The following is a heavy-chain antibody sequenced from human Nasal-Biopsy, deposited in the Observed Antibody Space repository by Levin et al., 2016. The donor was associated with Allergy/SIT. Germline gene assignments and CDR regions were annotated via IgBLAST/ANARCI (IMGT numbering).Heavy chain of an antibody. D-gene: IGHD3-10*01. CDR2: ISTHDT. CDR3: VRGLSGSGSPWNWYFDF. Sequence: GGSLRLSCVASGFAFSAYGLNWVRQTPGKGLEWVSSISTHDTFYGDSVKGRFIISRDNAQQSLFLQMDSLRVEDTAVYYCVRGLSGSGSPWNWYFDFWGRGTLVAVSS. J-gene: IGHJ2*01. CDR1: GFAFSAYG. V-gene: IGHV3-21*01.